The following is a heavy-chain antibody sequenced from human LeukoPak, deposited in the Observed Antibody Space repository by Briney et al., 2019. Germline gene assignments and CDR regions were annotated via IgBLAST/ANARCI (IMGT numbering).Heavy chain of an antibody. CDR1: GGSISSYY. V-gene: IGHV4-4*07. J-gene: IGHJ4*02. CDR3: ARAATYYYDSSGLLFDY. D-gene: IGHD3-22*01. CDR2: IYTSGST. Sequence: SETLSLTCTVSGGSISSYYWSWIRQPAGKGLEWIGRIYTSGSTNYNPSLKSRVTMSVDTSKNQFSLKLSSVTAADTAVYYCARAATYYYDSSGLLFDYWGQGTLVTVSS.